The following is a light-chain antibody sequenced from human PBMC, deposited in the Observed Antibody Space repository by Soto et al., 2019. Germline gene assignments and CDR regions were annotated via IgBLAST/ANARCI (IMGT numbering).Light chain of an antibody. CDR2: RNN. CDR1: SSNIGSNY. CDR3: AAWDDSLSGPWV. Sequence: QSVLTQPPSASGTPGQRVTISCSGSSSNIGSNYVYWYQQLPGTAPKLLIYRNNQRPSGVPDRFSGSKSGTSASLAISGLRSEDEADYYCAAWDDSLSGPWVFGGGTNSPS. V-gene: IGLV1-47*01. J-gene: IGLJ3*02.